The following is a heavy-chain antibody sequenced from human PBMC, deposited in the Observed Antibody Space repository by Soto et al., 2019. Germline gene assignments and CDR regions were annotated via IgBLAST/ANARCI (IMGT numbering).Heavy chain of an antibody. Sequence: KSSETLSLTCTVSGGAISISSYYLGWIRQPPGKGLEWIGSIYYSGSTYYNPSLKSRVTISVDTSKNQFSLKLSSVTAADTAVYYCARLMNGDYYYYYGMDVWGQGTTLTLSS. CDR3: ARLMNGDYYYYYGMDV. D-gene: IGHD4-17*01. J-gene: IGHJ6*02. CDR2: IYYSGST. CDR1: GGAISISSYY. V-gene: IGHV4-39*01.